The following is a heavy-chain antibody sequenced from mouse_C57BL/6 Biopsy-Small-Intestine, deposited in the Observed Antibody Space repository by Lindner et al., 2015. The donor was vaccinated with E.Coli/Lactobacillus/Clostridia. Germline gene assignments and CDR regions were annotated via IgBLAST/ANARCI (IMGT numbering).Heavy chain of an antibody. V-gene: IGHV1-81*01. Sequence: VQLQESGAELARPGASVKLSCKASGYTFTSYGISWVKQRTGQGLEWIGEIYPRSGNTYYNEKFKGKATLTADKSSSTAYMELRSLTSEDSAVYFCARRRATYDYDGAMDYWGQGTSVTVSS. J-gene: IGHJ4*01. CDR2: IYPRSGNT. CDR3: ARRRATYDYDGAMDY. CDR1: GYTFTSYG. D-gene: IGHD2-4*01.